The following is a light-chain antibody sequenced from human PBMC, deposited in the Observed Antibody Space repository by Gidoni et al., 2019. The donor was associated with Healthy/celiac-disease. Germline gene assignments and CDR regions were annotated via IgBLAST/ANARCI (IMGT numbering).Light chain of an antibody. CDR1: SSNIGSGYD. Sequence: QSVLTQPPSVSGAPGQRLTISCTGSSSNIGSGYDVHWYQHLPGTAPKLLIYGNNNRPSGVPDRFSGSKSGTSASLAITGLQAEDEGDFYCQSYDSSLSGVVFGGGTKLTVL. J-gene: IGLJ2*01. V-gene: IGLV1-40*01. CDR3: QSYDSSLSGVV. CDR2: GNN.